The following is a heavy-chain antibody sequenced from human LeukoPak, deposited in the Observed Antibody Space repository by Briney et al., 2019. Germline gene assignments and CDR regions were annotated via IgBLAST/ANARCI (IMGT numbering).Heavy chain of an antibody. CDR2: INSDGSST. CDR3: ARDPKAWLYSGSYDHHFDY. D-gene: IGHD1-26*01. CDR1: GFTFSSYW. V-gene: IGHV3-74*01. J-gene: IGHJ4*02. Sequence: GGSLRLSCAASGFTFSSYWMPWVRQAPGKGLVWVSRINSDGSSTSYADSVKGRFTISRDNAKNTLYLQMNSLRAEDTAVYYCARDPKAWLYSGSYDHHFDYWGQGTLVTVSS.